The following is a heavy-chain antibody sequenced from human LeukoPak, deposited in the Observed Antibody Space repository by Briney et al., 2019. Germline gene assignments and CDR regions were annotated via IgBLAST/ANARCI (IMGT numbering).Heavy chain of an antibody. CDR3: ATYRGSGAFDI. J-gene: IGHJ3*02. Sequence: PSETLSLTCAVSGGSVSSSNWWSWVRQPPGKGLEWIGEIFHSGSTNYNPSLKSRVTISVDKSKNQFSLKLSSVTAADTAVYYCATYRGSGAFDIWGQGTMVTVSS. V-gene: IGHV4-4*02. CDR1: GGSVSSSNW. CDR2: IFHSGST. D-gene: IGHD3-10*01.